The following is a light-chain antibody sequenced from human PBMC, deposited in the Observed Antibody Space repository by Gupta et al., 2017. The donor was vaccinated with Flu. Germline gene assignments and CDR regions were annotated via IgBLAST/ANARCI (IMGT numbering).Light chain of an antibody. CDR2: WAS. V-gene: IGKV4-1*01. CDR3: QQDDSTPPT. CDR1: QSLLYSANNKND. Sequence: SLGERATINWKSSQSLLYSANNKNDLAWYQQKPGQPPKLLIYWASTRESGVPDRFSGSGSGTDFTLTISSLQAEDVAVYYCQQDDSTPPTFGPGTKVDIK. J-gene: IGKJ3*01.